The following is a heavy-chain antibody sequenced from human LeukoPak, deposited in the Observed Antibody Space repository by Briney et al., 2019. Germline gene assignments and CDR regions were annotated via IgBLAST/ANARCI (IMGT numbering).Heavy chain of an antibody. V-gene: IGHV3-53*01. CDR3: AGDYGDYGDYYMDV. CDR1: GLTVSNNY. D-gene: IGHD4-17*01. CDR2: IYSGGST. J-gene: IGHJ6*03. Sequence: PGGSLRLSCAASGLTVSNNYMTWIRQAPGKGLEWVSGIYSGGSTYYGDSVKGRFTISRDNSKNTLYLQMNSLKAEDTAVYYCAGDYGDYGDYYMDVWGKGTTVTISS.